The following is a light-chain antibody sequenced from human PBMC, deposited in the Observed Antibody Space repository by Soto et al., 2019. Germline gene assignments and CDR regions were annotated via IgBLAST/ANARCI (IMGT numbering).Light chain of an antibody. J-gene: IGKJ1*01. CDR3: QQYNNWPPEET. Sequence: EIVMTQSPATLYVSPGERATLSCRASQSIRNNLAWYQQKPGQAPRLLIYGASTRATGIPARFSGSGSGTEFTLTISSLQSEDFAVYYCQQYNNWPPEETLGPGTNVDIK. V-gene: IGKV3-15*01. CDR1: QSIRNN. CDR2: GAS.